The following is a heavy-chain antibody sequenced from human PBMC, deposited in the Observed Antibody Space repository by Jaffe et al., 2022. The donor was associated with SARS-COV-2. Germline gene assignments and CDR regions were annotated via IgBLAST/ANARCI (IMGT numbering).Heavy chain of an antibody. CDR1: GFTFSSYV. J-gene: IGHJ5*02. D-gene: IGHD3-3*01. Sequence: EVELVESGGGLVQPGGSLRLSCAASGFTFSSYVMSWVRQAPGKGLEWVSSISGSGGGPFYADSVKGRFTVSRDNSKNTLYLQMNSLRAEDTAVYYCAKLERFDPWGQGTLVTVSS. CDR2: ISGSGGGP. CDR3: AKLERFDP. V-gene: IGHV3-23*04.